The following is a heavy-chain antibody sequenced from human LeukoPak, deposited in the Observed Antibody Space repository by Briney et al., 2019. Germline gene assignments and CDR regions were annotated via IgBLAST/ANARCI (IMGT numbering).Heavy chain of an antibody. Sequence: PGRSLRLSCAASGFTFSSYGMHWVRQAPGKGLEWVAVIWYDGSNKYYADSVKGRFTISRDNSKNTLYLQMNSLRAEDTAVYYCAKARYGSSHYFDYWGQGTLVTVSS. D-gene: IGHD1-26*01. CDR1: GFTFSSYG. CDR3: AKARYGSSHYFDY. V-gene: IGHV3-33*06. J-gene: IGHJ4*02. CDR2: IWYDGSNK.